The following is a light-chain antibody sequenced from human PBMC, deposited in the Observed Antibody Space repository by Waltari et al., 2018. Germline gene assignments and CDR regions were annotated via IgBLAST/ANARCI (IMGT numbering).Light chain of an antibody. CDR2: ENT. CDR1: RSNIGNNY. Sequence: ISCSGGRSNIGNNYVSWYRQFPGTAPKLLIYENTERPSGIPGRFSGSKSGTSATLDITGLQAGDEADYYCGTWDSSLSGAVFGGGTNLTVL. V-gene: IGLV1-51*02. CDR3: GTWDSSLSGAV. J-gene: IGLJ7*01.